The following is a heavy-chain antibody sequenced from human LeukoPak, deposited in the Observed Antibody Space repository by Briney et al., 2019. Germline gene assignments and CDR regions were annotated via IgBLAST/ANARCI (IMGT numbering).Heavy chain of an antibody. CDR3: AKDIGYEGYYGMDV. Sequence: GRSLRLSCAASGFTFDDYAMHWVRQAPGKDLEWVSGISWNSGSIGYADSVKGRFTISRDNAKNSLYLQMNSLRAEDTALYYCAKDIGYEGYYGMDVWGQGTTVTVSS. V-gene: IGHV3-9*01. J-gene: IGHJ6*02. CDR2: ISWNSGSI. CDR1: GFTFDDYA. D-gene: IGHD5-12*01.